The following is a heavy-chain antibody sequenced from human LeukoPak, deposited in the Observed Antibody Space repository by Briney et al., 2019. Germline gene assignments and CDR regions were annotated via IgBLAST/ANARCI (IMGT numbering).Heavy chain of an antibody. Sequence: GGSLRLSCAASGFTFDDYAMHWVRQAPGKGLEWVSLISGDGRSTYYADSVRGRFTISRDNSKNSLYLQMDSLRTEVTAFYYCAKEVDTLGTNAFDIWGQGTMVTVSS. CDR1: GFTFDDYA. CDR3: AKEVDTLGTNAFDI. J-gene: IGHJ3*02. CDR2: ISGDGRST. V-gene: IGHV3-43*02. D-gene: IGHD2-15*01.